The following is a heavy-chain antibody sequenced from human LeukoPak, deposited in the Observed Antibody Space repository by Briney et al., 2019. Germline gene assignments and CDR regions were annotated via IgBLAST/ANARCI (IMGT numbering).Heavy chain of an antibody. D-gene: IGHD4-17*01. CDR3: ARVYRGDYVGSASSYYYGMDV. V-gene: IGHV3-21*01. Sequence: GGSLRLSCAASGFTFSSYSMNWVRQAPGEGLEWVSSTSSTSSYIYSADSVQGRFTISRDNAKNSLYLQVNSLRAEDTAVYYCARVYRGDYVGSASSYYYGMDVWGKGTTVTVSS. CDR2: TSSTSSYI. J-gene: IGHJ6*04. CDR1: GFTFSSYS.